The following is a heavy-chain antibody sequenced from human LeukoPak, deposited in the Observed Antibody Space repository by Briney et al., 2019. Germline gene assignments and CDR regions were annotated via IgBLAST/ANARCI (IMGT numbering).Heavy chain of an antibody. Sequence: SETLSLTCAVYGGSFSGYYWSWIRQPPGKGLEWIGEINHSGSTNYNPSLKSPVTISVDTSKNQFSLKLSSVTAADTAVYYCAREADTAMVSAFDIWGQGTMVTVSS. CDR2: INHSGST. J-gene: IGHJ3*02. D-gene: IGHD5-18*01. CDR1: GGSFSGYY. V-gene: IGHV4-34*01. CDR3: AREADTAMVSAFDI.